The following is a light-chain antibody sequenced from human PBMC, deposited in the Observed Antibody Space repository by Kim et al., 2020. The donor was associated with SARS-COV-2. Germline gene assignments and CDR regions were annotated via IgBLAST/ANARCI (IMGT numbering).Light chain of an antibody. CDR3: VAWDDSLNGWV. V-gene: IGLV1-44*01. CDR1: RSNTGSNA. Sequence: GQGVNISCSGSRSNTGSNAVNWHQHLPGTAPKLLIYNNNQRPSGVPDRFSASKSGTSASLAISGLQSEDEADYYCVAWDDSLNGWVFGGGTKVTVL. J-gene: IGLJ3*02. CDR2: NNN.